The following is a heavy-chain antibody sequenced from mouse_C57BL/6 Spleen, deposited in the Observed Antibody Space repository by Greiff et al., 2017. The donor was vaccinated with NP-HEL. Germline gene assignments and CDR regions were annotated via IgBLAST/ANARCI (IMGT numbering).Heavy chain of an antibody. CDR3: ARERMHGSSPAWFAY. D-gene: IGHD1-1*01. Sequence: QVQLQQPGAELVMPGASVKLSCKASGYTFTSYWMHWVKQRPGQGLEWIGEIDPSDSYTNYNQKFKGKSTLTVDKSSSTAYMQLSSLTSEDSAVYYCARERMHGSSPAWFAYWGQGTLVTVSA. CDR1: GYTFTSYW. CDR2: IDPSDSYT. V-gene: IGHV1-69*01. J-gene: IGHJ3*01.